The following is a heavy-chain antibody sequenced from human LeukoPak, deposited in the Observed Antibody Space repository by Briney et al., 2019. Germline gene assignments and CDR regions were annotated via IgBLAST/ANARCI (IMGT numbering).Heavy chain of an antibody. CDR2: MNPYNGNT. Sequence: DSVKVSYKASGYTFTSYDIMWVRQATGQGLEWMGGMNPYNGNTGYAQKFQCRVTMTRNTSISTAYMELSSLRSEDTAVYYCARASRTLLRFLEWLAGYYFDYWGQGTLVTVSS. CDR1: GYTFTSYD. CDR3: ARASRTLLRFLEWLAGYYFDY. V-gene: IGHV1-8*01. D-gene: IGHD3-3*01. J-gene: IGHJ4*02.